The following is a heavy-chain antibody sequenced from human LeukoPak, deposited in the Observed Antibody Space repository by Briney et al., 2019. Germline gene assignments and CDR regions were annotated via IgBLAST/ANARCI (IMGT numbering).Heavy chain of an antibody. D-gene: IGHD5-24*01. CDR2: ITGSGRTT. CDR1: GFTFATYA. V-gene: IGHV3-23*01. Sequence: PGGSLRLSCAASGFTFATYAMSWVRQAPGKGLKWVSGITGSGRTTYYADSVKGRFTISRDNAKNSLYLQMNSLRAEDTAIYYCTRVGYIDEGIDYWGQGTLVTVSS. J-gene: IGHJ4*02. CDR3: TRVGYIDEGIDY.